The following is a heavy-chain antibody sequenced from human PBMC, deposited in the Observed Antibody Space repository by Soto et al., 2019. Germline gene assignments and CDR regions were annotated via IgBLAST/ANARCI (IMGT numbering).Heavy chain of an antibody. V-gene: IGHV4-4*02. D-gene: IGHD3-22*01. CDR1: GDSMTSSDW. CDR2: IHYSGDI. Sequence: QVQLQESGPGLVKPSGTRSLTCAVSGDSMTSSDWWSWVRQAPGKGLEWIGEIHYSGDINYDPSLRSRVTISVDRSKNQFSLNLSSVTAADTAVYFCVCNGYYSLEYWGQGTLVIVSP. CDR3: VCNGYYSLEY. J-gene: IGHJ4*02.